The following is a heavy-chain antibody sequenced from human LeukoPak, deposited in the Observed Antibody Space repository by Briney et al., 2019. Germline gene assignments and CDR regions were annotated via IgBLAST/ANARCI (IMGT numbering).Heavy chain of an antibody. CDR1: GGSISSYY. CDR2: IYYSGST. CDR3: ARESTVAGTGIDY. D-gene: IGHD6-19*01. J-gene: IGHJ4*02. V-gene: IGHV4-59*01. Sequence: SETLSLTCTVSGGSISSYYWSWIRQPPGKGLEWTGYIYYSGSTNYNPSLKSRVTISVDTSKNQFSLKLSSVTAADTAVYYCARESTVAGTGIDYWGQGTLVTVSS.